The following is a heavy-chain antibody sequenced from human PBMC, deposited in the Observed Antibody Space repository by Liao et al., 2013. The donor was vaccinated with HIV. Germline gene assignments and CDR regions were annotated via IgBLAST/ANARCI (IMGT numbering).Heavy chain of an antibody. CDR2: IFTSGST. CDR3: ARDKDAFDY. J-gene: IGHJ4*02. Sequence: QVHLQESGPGLVKPSQTLSLTCTVSGGSSSSRSYYWSWIRQPAGKGLEWIGRIFTSGSTNYNPSLKSRVTMSIDMSKNQFSLNLTSVTAADTAVYYCARDKDAFDYWGRGNPWSPSPQ. CDR1: GGSSSSRSYY. V-gene: IGHV4-61*02.